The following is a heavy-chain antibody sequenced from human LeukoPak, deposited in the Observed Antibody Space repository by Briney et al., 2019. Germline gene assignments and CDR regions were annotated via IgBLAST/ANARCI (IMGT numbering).Heavy chain of an antibody. CDR1: GFTFSDYY. V-gene: IGHV3-11*04. CDR3: ARDAPMTTVTYYYYMDV. J-gene: IGHJ6*03. D-gene: IGHD4-11*01. Sequence: GGSLRLSCAASGFTFSDYYMSWIRQAPGKGLEWVSYISSSGSTIYYADSVKGRFPISRDNAKNSLYLQMNSLRAEDTAVYYCARDAPMTTVTYYYYMDVWGKGTTVTVSS. CDR2: ISSSGSTI.